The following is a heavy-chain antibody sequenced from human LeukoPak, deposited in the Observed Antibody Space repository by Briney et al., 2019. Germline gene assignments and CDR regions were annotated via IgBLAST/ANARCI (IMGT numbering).Heavy chain of an antibody. V-gene: IGHV1-2*04. Sequence: GASVTVSCKASGYTFTSYDINRVRQATGQGLEWMGWINPNSGGTNYAQKFQGWVTMTRDTSISTAYMELSRLRSDDTAVYYCARGLDDYVWGSYRTDTPYYFDYWGQGTLVTVSS. J-gene: IGHJ4*02. CDR3: ARGLDDYVWGSYRTDTPYYFDY. CDR2: INPNSGGT. D-gene: IGHD3-16*02. CDR1: GYTFTSYD.